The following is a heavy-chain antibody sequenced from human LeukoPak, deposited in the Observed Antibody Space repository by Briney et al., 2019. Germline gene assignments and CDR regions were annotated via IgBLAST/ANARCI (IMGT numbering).Heavy chain of an antibody. CDR2: FDPEDGET. D-gene: IGHD3-22*01. Sequence: ASVKVSCKVSGYTLTELSMHWVRQAPGKGLEWMGGFDPEDGETIYAQKFQGRVTMTEDTSTDTAYMELSSLRSEDTAVYYCARGPETSDYYDSSGYLLYYFDYWGQGTLVTVSS. V-gene: IGHV1-24*01. J-gene: IGHJ4*02. CDR3: ARGPETSDYYDSSGYLLYYFDY. CDR1: GYTLTELS.